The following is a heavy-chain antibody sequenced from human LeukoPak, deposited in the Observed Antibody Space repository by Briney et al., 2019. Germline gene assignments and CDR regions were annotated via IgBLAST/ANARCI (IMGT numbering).Heavy chain of an antibody. CDR2: ISGSGDNT. V-gene: IGHV3-23*01. Sequence: HPGGSLRLSCAASGFTFSGYAMSWVRQAPGKGPEWVSGISGSGDNTYYADSVKGRFTISRDNSKNTVNLQMNSLRAEDTALYYCAKDSLVWFGDDRRPQSYFDYWGQGTLVTVSS. D-gene: IGHD3-10*01. CDR3: AKDSLVWFGDDRRPQSYFDY. CDR1: GFTFSGYA. J-gene: IGHJ4*02.